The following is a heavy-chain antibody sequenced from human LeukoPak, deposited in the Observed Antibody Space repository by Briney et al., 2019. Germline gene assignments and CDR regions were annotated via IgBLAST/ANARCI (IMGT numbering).Heavy chain of an antibody. J-gene: IGHJ4*02. CDR2: ISAYNGNT. CDR3: AREQVPYNWNYVLGDY. D-gene: IGHD1-7*01. Sequence: ASVKVSCKASGYTFTSYGISWVRQAPGQGLEWMGWISAYNGNTNYAQKLQGRVTMTTDTSTSTAYKELRSLRSDDTAVYYCAREQVPYNWNYVLGDYWGQGTLVTVSS. CDR1: GYTFTSYG. V-gene: IGHV1-18*01.